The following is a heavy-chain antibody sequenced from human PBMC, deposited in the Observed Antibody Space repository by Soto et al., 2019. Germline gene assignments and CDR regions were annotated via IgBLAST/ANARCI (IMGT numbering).Heavy chain of an antibody. CDR1: GGTFSSYA. CDR2: IIPIFGTA. D-gene: IGHD2-21*02. Sequence: QVQLVQSGAEVKKPGSSVKVSCKASGGTFSSYAISWVRQAPGQGLEWMGGIIPIFGTANYAQKFQGRVTITADESTSTAYMELSSLRSEDTAVYCCARDRLDVVVTAPQYYFDYWGQGTLVTVSS. J-gene: IGHJ4*02. CDR3: ARDRLDVVVTAPQYYFDY. V-gene: IGHV1-69*01.